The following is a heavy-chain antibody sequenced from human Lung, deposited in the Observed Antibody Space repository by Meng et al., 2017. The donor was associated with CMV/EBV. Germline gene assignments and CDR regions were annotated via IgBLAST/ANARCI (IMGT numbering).Heavy chain of an antibody. CDR1: GFTFSSYA. V-gene: IGHV3-23*01. Sequence: GEXXKISCAASGFTFSSYAMTWVRQAPGTGLEWVSDISGSGGNTYYADSVKGRFAISRDNSKNTLYLQMNSLRADDTAVYYCAKPFYYYESINYYQDYWGQGXMVTVSS. J-gene: IGHJ4*02. D-gene: IGHD3-22*01. CDR3: AKPFYYYESINYYQDY. CDR2: ISGSGGNT.